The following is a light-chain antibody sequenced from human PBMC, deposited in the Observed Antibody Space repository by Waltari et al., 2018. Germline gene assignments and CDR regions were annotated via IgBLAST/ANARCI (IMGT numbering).Light chain of an antibody. CDR1: QSISSY. J-gene: IGKJ2*01. Sequence: DIQMTQSPSSLSASVGDRVTITCRASQSISSYLNWYQQKPGKAPKLLIYAASSLQGGVPSRCSGSGSGTDYTLTISSLQPEDFATYYCQQSYSTPPTFGQGTKLEIK. V-gene: IGKV1-39*01. CDR2: AAS. CDR3: QQSYSTPPT.